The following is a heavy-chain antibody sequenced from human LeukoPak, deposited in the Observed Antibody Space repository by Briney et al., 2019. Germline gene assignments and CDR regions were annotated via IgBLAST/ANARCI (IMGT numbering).Heavy chain of an antibody. CDR3: AKDLYGDYDFDC. CDR1: GFTFNNYA. V-gene: IGHV3-23*01. CDR2: ITSSGST. D-gene: IGHD4-17*01. Sequence: GASLRLSCAASGFTFNNYAMNWVRQAPGKGLEWVSVITSSGSTYYADSVKGRFTISRDNSKNTLYLQMNSLRAEDTVIYYCAKDLYGDYDFDCWGRGTLVTVSS. J-gene: IGHJ4*02.